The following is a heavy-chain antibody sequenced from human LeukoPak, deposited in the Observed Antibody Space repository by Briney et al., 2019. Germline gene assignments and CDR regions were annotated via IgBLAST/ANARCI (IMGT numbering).Heavy chain of an antibody. CDR1: GFTFSDYY. CDR3: AGGIVATIYNY. Sequence: GGSLRLSCAAPGFTFSDYYMSWIRQAPGKGLEWVSYISSSSSYTNYADSVKGRFTISRDNAKNSLYLQMNSLRAEDTAVYYCAGGIVATIYNYWGQGTLVTVSS. D-gene: IGHD5-12*01. V-gene: IGHV3-11*06. J-gene: IGHJ4*02. CDR2: ISSSSSYT.